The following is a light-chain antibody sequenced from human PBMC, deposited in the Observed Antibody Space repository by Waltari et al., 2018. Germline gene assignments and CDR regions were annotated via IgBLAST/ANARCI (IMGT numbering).Light chain of an antibody. J-gene: IGLJ2*01. CDR1: SSDVGGYGY. V-gene: IGLV2-8*01. CDR2: EVT. CDR3: SSYVASKVV. Sequence: SALTQPPSASGSLGQSVTLSCSGTSSDVGGYGYVSWYQQHPGKAPKLLIYEVTNRPSGVSDRFSGSKSGNTASLTVSARRSEDEAVYYCSSYVASKVVFGGGTRLTVL.